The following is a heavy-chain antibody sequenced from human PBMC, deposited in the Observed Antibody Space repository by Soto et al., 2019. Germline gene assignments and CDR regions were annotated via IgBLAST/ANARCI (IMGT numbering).Heavy chain of an antibody. CDR2: ISSNGGST. CDR1: GFTFSSYA. Sequence: GGSLRLSCSASGFTFSSYAMHWVRQAPGKGLEYVSAISSNGGSTYYADSVKGRFTISRDNSKKTLYLQVGSLRAEDTAVYYCVKGHRVRIAVAGTRGYDAFDIWGQGTMVTVSS. CDR3: VKGHRVRIAVAGTRGYDAFDI. V-gene: IGHV3-64D*08. J-gene: IGHJ3*02. D-gene: IGHD6-19*01.